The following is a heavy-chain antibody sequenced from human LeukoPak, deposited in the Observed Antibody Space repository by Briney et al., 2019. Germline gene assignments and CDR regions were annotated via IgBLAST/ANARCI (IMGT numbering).Heavy chain of an antibody. V-gene: IGHV1-18*03. J-gene: IGHJ6*03. Sequence: ASVKVSCKASGYTFISHGISWVRQAPGQGLEWMGWISAYNGNTKYSQEFQGRVTITRDTSASTAYMELSSLRSEDMAVYYCARAPGTPRDYYYMDVWGKGTTVTVSS. CDR1: GYTFISHG. CDR3: ARAPGTPRDYYYMDV. D-gene: IGHD1-1*01. CDR2: ISAYNGNT.